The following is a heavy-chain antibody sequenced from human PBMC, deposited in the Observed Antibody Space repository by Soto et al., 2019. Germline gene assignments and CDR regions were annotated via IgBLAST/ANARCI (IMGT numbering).Heavy chain of an antibody. CDR1: GGSISSSSYY. J-gene: IGHJ4*02. CDR3: ARRIAVAGNIDY. V-gene: IGHV4-39*01. Sequence: SETLSLTCTVSGGSISSSSYYWGWIRQPPGKGLEWIGSIYYSGSTYYNPSIKRRVTISVDTSNNQFSLKLSSVTAADTAVYYCARRIAVAGNIDYWGQGTLVTVSS. CDR2: IYYSGST. D-gene: IGHD6-19*01.